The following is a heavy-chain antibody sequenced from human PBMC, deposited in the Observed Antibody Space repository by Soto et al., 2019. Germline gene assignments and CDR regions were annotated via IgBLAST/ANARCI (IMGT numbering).Heavy chain of an antibody. CDR3: ARGKNLDRGILDY. CDR1: GGSISSGDYY. CDR2: IYYSGST. D-gene: IGHD5-18*01. V-gene: IGHV4-30-4*01. Sequence: QVQLQESGPGLVKPSQTLSLTCTVSGGSISSGDYYWSWIRQPPGKGLEWIGYIYYSGSTYYNPSLKSRVTISVDTSKTQFSLKLSSVTAADTAVYYCARGKNLDRGILDYWGQGTLVTVSS. J-gene: IGHJ4*02.